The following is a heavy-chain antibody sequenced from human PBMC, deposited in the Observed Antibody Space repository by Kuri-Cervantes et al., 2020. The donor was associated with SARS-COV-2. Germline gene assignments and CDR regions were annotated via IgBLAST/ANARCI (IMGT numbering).Heavy chain of an antibody. Sequence: GGSLRLSCTASGFTFSTYSMTWVRQAPGKGLEWVAVISHDGKNKKCIASGKGRFTISRDNSQNTLSLHMKSLRREDTAMYYCAKDRVGVQDFWDEGTLVTVSS. CDR3: AKDRVGVQDF. V-gene: IGHV3-30*18. J-gene: IGHJ4*02. CDR1: GFTFSTYS. D-gene: IGHD2-8*01. CDR2: ISHDGKNK.